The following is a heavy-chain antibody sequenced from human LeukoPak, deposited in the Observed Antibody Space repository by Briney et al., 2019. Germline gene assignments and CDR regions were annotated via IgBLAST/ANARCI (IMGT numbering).Heavy chain of an antibody. Sequence: SVKVSCKASGGTFSSYAISWVRQAPGQGLEWMGGLIPIFGTANYAQKFQGRGTITTDESTSTAYMELSSLRSEDTAVYYCARDGEMATFNYWGQGTLVTVSS. D-gene: IGHD5-24*01. CDR1: GGTFSSYA. J-gene: IGHJ4*02. CDR2: LIPIFGTA. V-gene: IGHV1-69*05. CDR3: ARDGEMATFNY.